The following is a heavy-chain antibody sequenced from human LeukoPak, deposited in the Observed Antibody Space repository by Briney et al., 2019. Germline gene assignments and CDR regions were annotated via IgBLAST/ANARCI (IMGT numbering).Heavy chain of an antibody. Sequence: PSETLSLTCTVSGGSISSSSYYWGWIRQPPGKGLKWIGSIYYSGSTYYNPSLKSRVTISVDTSKNQFSLKLSSVTAADTAVYYCATSGYDTSPEYWGQGTLVTVSS. CDR3: ATSGYDTSPEY. J-gene: IGHJ4*02. D-gene: IGHD5-12*01. CDR2: IYYSGST. V-gene: IGHV4-39*01. CDR1: GGSISSSSYY.